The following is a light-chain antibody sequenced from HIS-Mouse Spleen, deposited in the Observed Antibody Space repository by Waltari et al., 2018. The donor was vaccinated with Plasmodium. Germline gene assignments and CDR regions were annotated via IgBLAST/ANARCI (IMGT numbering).Light chain of an antibody. CDR1: SSSVGGYNY. V-gene: IGLV2-11*01. J-gene: IGLJ1*01. CDR3: CSYAGSYTYV. CDR2: DLS. Sequence: QSALTQPRSVSGSPGQSVTISCTGTSSSVGGYNYVSWYQPHPGKAPKLMIYDLSKRPSGVPDRFSGSKSGNTASLTISGLQAEDEADYYCCSYAGSYTYVFGTGTKVTVL.